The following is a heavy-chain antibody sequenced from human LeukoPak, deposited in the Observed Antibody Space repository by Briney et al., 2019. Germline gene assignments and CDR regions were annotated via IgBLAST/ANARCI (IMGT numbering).Heavy chain of an antibody. Sequence: SETLSLTCTVSGYPISSGYNWGWIRQPPGKGLEWIGSIYHSGSTYYNPSLKSRVTISVDTSKNQFSLKLSSVTAADTAVYYCARVDYYDSSGYLGAFDIWGQGTMVTVSS. D-gene: IGHD3-22*01. CDR3: ARVDYYDSSGYLGAFDI. V-gene: IGHV4-38-2*02. CDR2: IYHSGST. CDR1: GYPISSGYN. J-gene: IGHJ3*02.